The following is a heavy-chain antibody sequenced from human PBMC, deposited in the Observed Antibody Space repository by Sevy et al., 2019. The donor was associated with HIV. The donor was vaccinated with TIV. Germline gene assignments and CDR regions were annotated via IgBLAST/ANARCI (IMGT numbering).Heavy chain of an antibody. J-gene: IGHJ6*02. V-gene: IGHV3-23*01. CDR3: AKGVGTITGYYYGMYV. D-gene: IGHD5-12*01. CDR2: ISGSGGST. CDR1: GFTFSSYA. Sequence: GGSLRLSCAASGFTFSSYAMSWVRQAPGKGLEWVSAISGSGGSTYYADSVKGRFTISRDNSKNTLYLQMNSLRAEDTAVYYCAKGVGTITGYYYGMYVWGQGTTVTVSS.